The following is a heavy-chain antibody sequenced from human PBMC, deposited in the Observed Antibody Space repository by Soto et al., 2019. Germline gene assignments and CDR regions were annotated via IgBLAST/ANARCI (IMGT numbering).Heavy chain of an antibody. D-gene: IGHD5-12*01. CDR2: IKQDGSEK. CDR3: ARGTREKVATSPFDY. J-gene: IGHJ4*02. V-gene: IGHV3-7*01. CDR1: GFTFSSYW. Sequence: PGGSLRLSCAASGFTFSSYWMSWVRQAPGKGLEWVANIKQDGSEKYYVDSVKGRFTISRDNAKNSLYLQMNSLRAEDTAVYYCARGTREKVATSPFDYWGQGTLVTVSS.